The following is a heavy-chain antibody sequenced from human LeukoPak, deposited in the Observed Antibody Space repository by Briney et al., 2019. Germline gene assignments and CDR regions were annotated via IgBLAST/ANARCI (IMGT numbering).Heavy chain of an antibody. V-gene: IGHV3-21*01. CDR1: GFTFDDYG. CDR3: ARAPKITMVRGGNYYYYMDV. Sequence: PGGSLRLSCAASGFTFDDYGMNWVRQAPGKGLEWVSSISSSSSYIYYADSVKGRFTISRDNAKNSLYLQMNSLRAEDTAVYYCARAPKITMVRGGNYYYYMDVWGKGTTVTVSS. J-gene: IGHJ6*03. D-gene: IGHD3-10*01. CDR2: ISSSSSYI.